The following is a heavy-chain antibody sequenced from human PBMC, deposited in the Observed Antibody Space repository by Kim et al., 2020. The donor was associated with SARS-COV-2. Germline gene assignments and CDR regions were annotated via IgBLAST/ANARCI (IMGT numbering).Heavy chain of an antibody. D-gene: IGHD1-26*01. J-gene: IGHJ4*02. V-gene: IGHV3-23*02. Sequence: GDAVKGRFTIARDESKNTVYLQMNSLRAEDRAVYYCAKASSRGAYLTYFDYWGPGTLVTVSS. CDR3: AKASSRGAYLTYFDY.